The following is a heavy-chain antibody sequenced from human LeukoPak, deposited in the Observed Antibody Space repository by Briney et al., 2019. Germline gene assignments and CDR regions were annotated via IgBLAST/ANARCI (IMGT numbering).Heavy chain of an antibody. J-gene: IGHJ4*02. CDR1: GYTFTGYY. CDR2: INPNSGGT. V-gene: IGHV1-2*02. D-gene: IGHD3-10*01. Sequence: ASVKVSCKASGYTFTGYYMHWVRQAPGQGLEWMGWINPNSGGTNYAQKFQGRVTMTRDTSISTAYMELSRLRSDDTAVYYCATMVRGVIIGYFDYWGQGTLVTVSS. CDR3: ATMVRGVIIGYFDY.